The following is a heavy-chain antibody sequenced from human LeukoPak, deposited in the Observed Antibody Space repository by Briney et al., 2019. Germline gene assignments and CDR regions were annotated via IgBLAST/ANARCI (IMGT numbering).Heavy chain of an antibody. CDR3: AKDKNWAYFDY. D-gene: IGHD7-27*01. CDR2: ISGSGGST. CDR1: GFTFSSYA. J-gene: IGHJ4*02. Sequence: GGSLRLSCAASGFTFSSYAMSRVRQAPGKGLEWVSAISGSGGSTYYADSVKGRFTTSRDNSKNTLYLQMNSLRAEDTAVYYCAKDKNWAYFDYWGQGTLVTVSS. V-gene: IGHV3-23*01.